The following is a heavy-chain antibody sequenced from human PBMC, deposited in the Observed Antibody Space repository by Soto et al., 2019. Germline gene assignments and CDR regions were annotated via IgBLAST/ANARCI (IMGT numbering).Heavy chain of an antibody. D-gene: IGHD5-12*01. CDR3: TTGSYSGYDLRPDY. J-gene: IGHJ4*02. Sequence: EVQLVESGGGLVKPGGSLRLSCVASGFTFSNAWMNWVRQAPGKGLEWVGRIKSKTDGGTTDYAAPVKGRFTISRDDSKNTLYLQMNSLKTEDTAVYYCTTGSYSGYDLRPDYWGQGTLVTVSS. CDR1: GFTFSNAW. CDR2: IKSKTDGGTT. V-gene: IGHV3-15*07.